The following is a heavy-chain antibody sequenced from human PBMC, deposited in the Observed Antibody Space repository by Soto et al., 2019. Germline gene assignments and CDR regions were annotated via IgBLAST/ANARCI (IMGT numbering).Heavy chain of an antibody. V-gene: IGHV3-23*01. CDR3: ARGRLAVGSDWFDS. D-gene: IGHD1-26*01. J-gene: IGHJ5*01. CDR1: GITFNPHA. Sequence: EVQLLESGGGLIQLGGSLRVACVVSGITFNPHAMIWVRQAPGKGLEWVSAIDGDGGDTFYADFVKGRFTMSRDNSKNTVYLHMRSLTAEGTALYYCARGRLAVGSDWFDSWGPGTLVTVSS. CDR2: IDGDGGDT.